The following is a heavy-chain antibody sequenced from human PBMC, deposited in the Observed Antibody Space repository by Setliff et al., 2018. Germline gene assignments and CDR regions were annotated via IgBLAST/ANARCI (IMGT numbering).Heavy chain of an antibody. V-gene: IGHV1-2*02. CDR3: ARDVFPYHYEGAFDI. Sequence: ASVKVSCKASGYTFSDYYMYWVRQAPGQGLEWMGWINPKSGGAHYAQKFRGRVTMSRETSISTDYMDMSSLRSEDTAVYYCARDVFPYHYEGAFDIWGQGTMVTVSS. J-gene: IGHJ3*02. CDR1: GYTFSDYY. D-gene: IGHD3-22*01. CDR2: INPKSGGA.